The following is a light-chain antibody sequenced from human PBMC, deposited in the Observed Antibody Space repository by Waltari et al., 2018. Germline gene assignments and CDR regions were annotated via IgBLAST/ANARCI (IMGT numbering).Light chain of an antibody. CDR3: QQLNSYPFT. Sequence: IQLTQSPSSLSASVGDRVTITCRARQGISSYLAWYHQKPGKAHKLLIYAASTLQSGVPSRFSGSESGTDFTLTISSLQPEDFATYYCQQLNSYPFTFGPGTKVDIK. V-gene: IGKV1-9*01. J-gene: IGKJ3*01. CDR1: QGISSY. CDR2: AAS.